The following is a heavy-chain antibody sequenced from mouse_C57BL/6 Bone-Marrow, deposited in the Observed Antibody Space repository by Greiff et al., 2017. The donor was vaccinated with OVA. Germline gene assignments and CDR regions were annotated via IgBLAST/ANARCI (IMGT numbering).Heavy chain of an antibody. V-gene: IGHV5-15*01. D-gene: IGHD6-1*01. CDR2: ISNLAYSI. CDR1: GFTFSDYG. J-gene: IGHJ1*03. CDR3: ARRRDLKADWYFDV. Sequence: EVHLVESGGGLVHPGGSLKLSCAASGFTFSDYGMAWVRQAPRKGPEWVAFISNLAYSIYYADTVTGRFTISRENAKNTLYLEMSSLRSEDTAMYYCARRRDLKADWYFDVWGTGTTVTVSS.